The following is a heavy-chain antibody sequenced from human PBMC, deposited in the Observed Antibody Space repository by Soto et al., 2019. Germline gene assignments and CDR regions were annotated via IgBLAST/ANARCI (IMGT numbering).Heavy chain of an antibody. CDR2: VSGSGGSV. D-gene: IGHD2-2*01. CDR1: GFTFSSYG. Sequence: GGSLRLSCAAAGFTFSSYGMSWVRQAPGKGLEWVSAVSGSGGSVYYADSVRGRFTISRDNSKNTLYLQVNSLRAEDTAIYYCAKGSVVGADYSYGTDVWGQGTTVTVSS. J-gene: IGHJ6*02. CDR3: AKGSVVGADYSYGTDV. V-gene: IGHV3-23*01.